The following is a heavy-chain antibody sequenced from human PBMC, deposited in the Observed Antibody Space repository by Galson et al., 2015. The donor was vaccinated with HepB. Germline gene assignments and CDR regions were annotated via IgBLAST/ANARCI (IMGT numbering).Heavy chain of an antibody. D-gene: IGHD3-3*01. J-gene: IGHJ3*02. CDR3: AHIKNYDFWSGYYTGIGDAFDI. Sequence: PALVKPTQTLTLTCTFSGFSLSTSGVGVGWIRQPPGKALEWLALIYWDDDKRYSPSLKSRLTITKDTSKNQVVLTMTNMDPVDTATYYCAHIKNYDFWSGYYTGIGDAFDIWGQGTMVTVSS. CDR1: GFSLSTSGVG. V-gene: IGHV2-5*02. CDR2: IYWDDDK.